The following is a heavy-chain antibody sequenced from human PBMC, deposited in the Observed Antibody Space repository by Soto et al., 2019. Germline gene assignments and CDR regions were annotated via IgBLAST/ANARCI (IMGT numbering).Heavy chain of an antibody. CDR1: GFTFSSYA. J-gene: IGHJ4*02. D-gene: IGHD2-15*01. Sequence: GGSLRLSCAASGFTFSSYAMGWVRQGPGKGLEWVAVVSIGGSTHYADSVRGRFTISRDNSKNTLSLQMSSLTAEDTAVYFCAKRRGAGGHFDYWGQGALVTVSS. V-gene: IGHV3-23*01. CDR3: AKRRGAGGHFDY. CDR2: VSIGGST.